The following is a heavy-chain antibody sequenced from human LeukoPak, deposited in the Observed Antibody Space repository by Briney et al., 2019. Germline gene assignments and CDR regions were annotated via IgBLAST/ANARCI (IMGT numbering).Heavy chain of an antibody. Sequence: SETLSLTCAVSGESFNGYYWSWIRQSPGTGLEWIGEINHSGHTNYNPSLKSRVTISVDTSKNQFSLKMSSVTAADTAVYYCARDQYYDVSTYYEIDYWGQGTLVTVSS. J-gene: IGHJ4*02. CDR1: GESFNGYY. V-gene: IGHV4-34*01. D-gene: IGHD3-22*01. CDR2: INHSGHT. CDR3: ARDQYYDVSTYYEIDY.